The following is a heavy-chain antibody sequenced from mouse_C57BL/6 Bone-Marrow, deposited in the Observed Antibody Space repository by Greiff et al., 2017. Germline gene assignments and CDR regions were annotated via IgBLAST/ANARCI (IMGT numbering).Heavy chain of an antibody. J-gene: IGHJ1*03. CDR1: GFSLTSYG. V-gene: IGHV2-5*01. CDR3: AKTRTYGSSWYFDV. Sequence: VQLVESGPGLVQPSQSLSITCTVSGFSLTSYGVHWVRQSPGKGLEWLGVIWRGGSTDYNAAFMSRLSITKDNSKSQVFFKMNSLQADDTAIYYCAKTRTYGSSWYFDVWGTGTTVTVSS. D-gene: IGHD1-1*01. CDR2: IWRGGST.